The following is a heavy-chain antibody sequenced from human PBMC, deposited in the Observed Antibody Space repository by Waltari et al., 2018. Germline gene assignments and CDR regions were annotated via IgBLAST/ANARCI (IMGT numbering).Heavy chain of an antibody. Sequence: QVQLVQSGAAVKKPGASVKVSCKASGYTFTSYARHWVRKAPGQRLEWMGWINAGNGNTKYSPKFPGRFTITRDTSASTAYMGLSSLRSEDTAVYYCARDSYCSGGSCYSAFDYWGQGTLVTVSS. CDR3: ARDSYCSGGSCYSAFDY. V-gene: IGHV1-3*01. CDR2: INAGNGNT. D-gene: IGHD2-15*01. CDR1: GYTFTSYA. J-gene: IGHJ4*02.